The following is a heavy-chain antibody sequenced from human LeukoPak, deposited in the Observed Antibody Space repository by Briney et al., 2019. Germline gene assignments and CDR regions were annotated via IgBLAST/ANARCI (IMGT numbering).Heavy chain of an antibody. CDR2: IYYSGST. V-gene: IGHV4-39*07. D-gene: IGHD3-10*01. CDR3: ARDPTFLWFGEKSEDY. Sequence: ASETLSLTCTVSGGSISSSSYYWGWIRQPPGKGLEWIGSIYYSGSTYYNPSLKSRVTISVDTSKNQFSLKLSSVTAADTAVYYCARDPTFLWFGEKSEDYWGQGTLVTVSS. CDR1: GGSISSSSYY. J-gene: IGHJ4*02.